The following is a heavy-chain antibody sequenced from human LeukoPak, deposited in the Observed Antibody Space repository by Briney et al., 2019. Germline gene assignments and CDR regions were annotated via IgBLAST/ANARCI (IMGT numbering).Heavy chain of an antibody. CDR1: GGSISSSSYY. J-gene: IGHJ6*03. D-gene: IGHD3-10*01. CDR2: IYYSGST. Sequence: SETLSLTCTVSGGSISSSSYYWGWIRQPPGKGLEWIGSIYYSGSTYYNPSLKSRVTISVDTSKNQFSLKLSSVTAADTAVYYCARDPMVRGVIIKYYYYYMDVWGKGTTVTVSS. CDR3: ARDPMVRGVIIKYYYYYMDV. V-gene: IGHV4-39*07.